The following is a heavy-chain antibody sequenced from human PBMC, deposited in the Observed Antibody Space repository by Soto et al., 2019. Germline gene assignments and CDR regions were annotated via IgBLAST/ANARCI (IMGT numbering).Heavy chain of an antibody. D-gene: IGHD2-2*01. J-gene: IGHJ4*02. CDR2: VSYTGNT. CDR3: ARGTLV. Sequence: PSETLSLTCTVSGGSIGSGGYWWSWIRQQPGRGLEWIGFVSYTGNTQYNPYLKSRVNISVDTSTKQFSLKLSSVTAADTAVYYCARGTLVWGQGTLVTVS. V-gene: IGHV4-31*03. CDR1: GGSIGSGGYW.